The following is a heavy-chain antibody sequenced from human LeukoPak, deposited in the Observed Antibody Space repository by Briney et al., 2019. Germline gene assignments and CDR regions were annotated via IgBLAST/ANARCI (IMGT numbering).Heavy chain of an antibody. Sequence: RASVKVSCKASGGTFSSYAISWVRQAPGQGLEWMGRIIPILGIANYAQKFQGRVTITADKSTSTAYMELCSLRSEDTAVYYCARDGPTGSSSLDYWGQGTLVTVSS. V-gene: IGHV1-69*04. J-gene: IGHJ4*02. CDR3: ARDGPTGSSSLDY. CDR2: IIPILGIA. D-gene: IGHD6-6*01. CDR1: GGTFSSYA.